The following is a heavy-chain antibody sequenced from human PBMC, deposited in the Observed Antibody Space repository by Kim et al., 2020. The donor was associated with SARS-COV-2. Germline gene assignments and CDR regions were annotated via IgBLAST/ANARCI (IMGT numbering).Heavy chain of an antibody. V-gene: IGHV3-30*18. CDR2: ISYDGSNK. J-gene: IGHJ6*02. CDR3: AKQYKTGYSSSPGYYYYGMDV. CDR1: GFTFSSYG. D-gene: IGHD6-13*01. Sequence: GGSLRLSCAASGFTFSSYGMHWVRQAPGKGLEWVAVISYDGSNKYYADSVKGRFTISRDNSKNTLYLQMNSLRAEDTAVYYCAKQYKTGYSSSPGYYYYGMDVWGQGTTVTFSS.